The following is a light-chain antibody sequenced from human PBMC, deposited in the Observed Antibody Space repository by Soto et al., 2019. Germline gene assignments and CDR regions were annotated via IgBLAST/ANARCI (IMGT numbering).Light chain of an antibody. V-gene: IGKV1-9*01. CDR2: AAS. Sequence: DIQMTPSPSTWPASVAARVTISCRASQTIKNCLAWYQQKPGKAPKLLIYAASTLHTGVPSRFSGSGSGTEFTLTISSLQPEDFATYYCQQLNSSPLTFGQGTKVDIK. CDR1: QTIKNC. J-gene: IGKJ1*01. CDR3: QQLNSSPLT.